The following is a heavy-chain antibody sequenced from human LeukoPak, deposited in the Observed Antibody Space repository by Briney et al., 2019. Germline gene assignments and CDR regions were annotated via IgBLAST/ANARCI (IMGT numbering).Heavy chain of an antibody. CDR1: GFTFSSYG. CDR3: AKESHSISWVYDY. J-gene: IGHJ4*02. CDR2: TGGSGDST. V-gene: IGHV3-23*01. Sequence: GGSLRLSCAASGFTFSSYGMSWVRQAPGKGLEWVSATGGSGDSTNYADSVKGRFTISRDNSKNTLYLQMNSLRAEDTAVYYCAKESHSISWVYDYWGQGTLVTVSS. D-gene: IGHD6-13*01.